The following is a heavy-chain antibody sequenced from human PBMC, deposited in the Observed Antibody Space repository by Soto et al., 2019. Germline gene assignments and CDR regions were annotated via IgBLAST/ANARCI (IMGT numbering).Heavy chain of an antibody. Sequence: PSETLSLTCTVSGGSISSYYWSWIRQPPGKGLEWIGYIYYSGSTNYNPSLKSRVTISVDTSKNQFSLRLSFVTAADTAVYYCARVITIFGMDVWGKGTTVNVS. CDR3: ARVITIFGMDV. D-gene: IGHD3-3*01. CDR2: IYYSGST. V-gene: IGHV4-59*01. CDR1: GGSISSYY. J-gene: IGHJ6*03.